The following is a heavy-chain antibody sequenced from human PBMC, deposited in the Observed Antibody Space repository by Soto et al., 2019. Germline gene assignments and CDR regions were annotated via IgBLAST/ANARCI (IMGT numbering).Heavy chain of an antibody. Sequence: GGSLRLSCAASGFTFSSYAMHWVRQAPGKGLEWVAVISYDGSNKYYADSVRGRFTISRDNSKNTLYLQMNSLRAEDTAVYYCAREMATPDAFAIWGQGTIVTVSS. J-gene: IGHJ3*02. CDR3: AREMATPDAFAI. CDR1: GFTFSSYA. CDR2: ISYDGSNK. D-gene: IGHD5-12*01. V-gene: IGHV3-30-3*01.